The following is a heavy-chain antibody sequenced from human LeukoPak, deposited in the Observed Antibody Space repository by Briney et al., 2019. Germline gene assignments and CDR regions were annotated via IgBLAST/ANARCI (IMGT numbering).Heavy chain of an antibody. CDR3: AKGKGSSSSSIGW. V-gene: IGHV3-23*01. CDR2: ISGSGDST. J-gene: IGHJ4*02. Sequence: GGSLRLSCAASGFTFNTYAMRWVRKAPGKGLEWVSAISGSGDSTFYADSVKGRFTISRDNYKNTLYLQIHSLRAEDTAVYYCAKGKGSSSSSIGWWGQGTLVTVSS. D-gene: IGHD6-19*01. CDR1: GFTFNTYA.